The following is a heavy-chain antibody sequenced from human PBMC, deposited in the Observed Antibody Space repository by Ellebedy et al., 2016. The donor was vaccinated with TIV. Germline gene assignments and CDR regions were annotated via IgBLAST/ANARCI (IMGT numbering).Heavy chain of an antibody. CDR2: IYSSGST. D-gene: IGHD5-12*01. Sequence: SETLSLTXTVSGGSISSYYWSWIWQPPGKGLEWIGYIYSSGSTNYNPSLKSRVTILVDTSKNQFSLKLSSVTAADTAVYYRARVYSGYENFDYWGQGTLVTVSS. CDR3: ARVYSGYENFDY. V-gene: IGHV4-59*01. CDR1: GGSISSYY. J-gene: IGHJ4*02.